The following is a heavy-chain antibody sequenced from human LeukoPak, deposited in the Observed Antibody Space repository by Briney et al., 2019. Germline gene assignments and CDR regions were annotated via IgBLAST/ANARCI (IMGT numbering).Heavy chain of an antibody. J-gene: IGHJ4*02. CDR2: INHSGST. Sequence: SETPSLTCAVYGGSFSGYYWSWIRQPPGKGLEWIGEINHSGSTNYNPSLKSRVTISVDTSKNQFSLKLSSVTAADTAVYYCARERDDTVTTIDYWGQGTLVTVSS. D-gene: IGHD4-17*01. V-gene: IGHV4-34*01. CDR1: GGSFSGYY. CDR3: ARERDDTVTTIDY.